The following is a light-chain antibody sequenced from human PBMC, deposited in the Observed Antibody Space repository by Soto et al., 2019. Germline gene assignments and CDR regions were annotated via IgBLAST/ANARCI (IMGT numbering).Light chain of an antibody. CDR2: GAS. J-gene: IGKJ4*01. CDR3: QQYINWPPLT. V-gene: IGKV3D-15*01. CDR1: QSVSSN. Sequence: EIVMTQSPATLSVSPGERATLSCRASQSVSSNLAWYQQKPGQAPRLLIYGASIRATGIPARFSGSGSGTEFTLTISSLQSEDFAVYYCQQYINWPPLTFGGGTKVDIK.